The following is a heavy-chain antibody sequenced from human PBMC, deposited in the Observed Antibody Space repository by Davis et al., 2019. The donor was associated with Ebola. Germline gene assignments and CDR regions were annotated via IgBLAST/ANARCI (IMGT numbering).Heavy chain of an antibody. CDR3: ARGGIVVVVAAAGSLPLNWFDP. J-gene: IGHJ5*02. CDR2: INPYNGNT. D-gene: IGHD2-15*01. CDR1: GGTFSSYA. V-gene: IGHV1-18*01. Sequence: ASVKVSCKASGGTFSSYAISWVRQAPGQGLEWMGGINPYNGNTKYPQKLQGRVTMTTDTSTSTAYMELTNLRSDDTAVYYCARGGIVVVVAAAGSLPLNWFDPWGQGTLVTVSS.